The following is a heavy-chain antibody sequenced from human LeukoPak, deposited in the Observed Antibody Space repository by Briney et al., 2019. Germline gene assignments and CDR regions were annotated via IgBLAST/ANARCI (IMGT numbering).Heavy chain of an antibody. Sequence: PGGSLRLSCAASGFTFDDYTMHWVRQAPGKGLEWVSLISWDGGSTSYADSVKGRFTISRDNAKNSLYLQMNSLRAEDTAVYYCASSIWILNYWGQGTLVTVS. CDR3: ASSIWILNY. CDR1: GFTFDDYT. J-gene: IGHJ4*02. D-gene: IGHD2-2*03. V-gene: IGHV3-43*01. CDR2: ISWDGGST.